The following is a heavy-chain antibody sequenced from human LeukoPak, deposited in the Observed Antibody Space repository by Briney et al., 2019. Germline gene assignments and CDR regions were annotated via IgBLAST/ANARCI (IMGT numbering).Heavy chain of an antibody. J-gene: IGHJ4*02. CDR2: IRYDGSNK. CDR3: AKGSNYYDSSGYYC. CDR1: GFTFSSYG. D-gene: IGHD3-22*01. Sequence: TGGSLRLSCAASGFTFSSYGMHWVRQAPGKGLEWVAFIRYDGSNKYYADSVKGRFTISRDNYKKPLHLHMNSQRPAHLPVYYCAKGSNYYDSSGYYCWGEATLVT. V-gene: IGHV3-30*02.